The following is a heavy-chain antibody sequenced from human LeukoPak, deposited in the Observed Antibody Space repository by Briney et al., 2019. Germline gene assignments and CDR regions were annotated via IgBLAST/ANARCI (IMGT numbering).Heavy chain of an antibody. CDR1: GYTFTGYY. D-gene: IGHD2-15*01. V-gene: IGHV1-2*06. CDR2: INPNSGGT. Sequence: ASVKVSCKASGYTFTGYYMHWVRQAPGQGLEWMGRINPNSGGTNYAQKFQGRVTMTRDTSISTAYMELSRLRSDDTAVYYCARRDMASLGLHDAFDIWGQGTMVTVSS. CDR3: ARRDMASLGLHDAFDI. J-gene: IGHJ3*02.